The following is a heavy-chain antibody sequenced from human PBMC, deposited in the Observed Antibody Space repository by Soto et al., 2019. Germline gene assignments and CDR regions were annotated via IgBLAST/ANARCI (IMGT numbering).Heavy chain of an antibody. CDR3: ARAYSGRLPRRADYYYAMDV. CDR2: LGAADDP. Sequence: GGSLRLSCAASGFTLSAYDMHWVRQAEGKGLEWVSALGAADDPYYLVSVKGRFAISRENAKNSLYLQMNNLRAGDTAVYYCARAYSGRLPRRADYYYAMDVWGQGTTVTVSS. J-gene: IGHJ6*02. CDR1: GFTLSAYD. V-gene: IGHV3-13*05. D-gene: IGHD2-15*01.